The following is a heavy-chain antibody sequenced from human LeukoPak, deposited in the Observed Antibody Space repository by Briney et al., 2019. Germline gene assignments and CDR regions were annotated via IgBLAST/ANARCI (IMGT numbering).Heavy chain of an antibody. Sequence: PGGSLRLSCAASGFTFSTYDMHWVRQPTGEGLQWVSGIGKGGDTYYLGSVKGRFTISRENAKNSLYLQMNSLRAGDTAVHFCARGSDLGFDPWGQGTLVTVSS. CDR1: GFTFSTYD. D-gene: IGHD3-3*01. CDR3: ARGSDLGFDP. CDR2: IGKGGDT. V-gene: IGHV3-13*04. J-gene: IGHJ5*02.